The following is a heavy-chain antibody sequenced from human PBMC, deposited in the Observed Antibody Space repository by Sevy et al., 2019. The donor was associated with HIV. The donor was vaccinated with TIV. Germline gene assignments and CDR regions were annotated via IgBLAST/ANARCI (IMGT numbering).Heavy chain of an antibody. CDR2: IKQDGSEI. V-gene: IGHV3-7*01. CDR1: GFTFSSYW. CDR3: ARDSGDFWSGRPSGYFDY. J-gene: IGHJ4*02. Sequence: GGSLRLSCAASGFTFSSYWMSWVRQAPGKGLEWVANIKQDGSEIYYVDSVKGRFTISRDNAKNSLYLQMNSLRAEDTAVYYCARDSGDFWSGRPSGYFDYWGQGTLVTVSS. D-gene: IGHD3-3*01.